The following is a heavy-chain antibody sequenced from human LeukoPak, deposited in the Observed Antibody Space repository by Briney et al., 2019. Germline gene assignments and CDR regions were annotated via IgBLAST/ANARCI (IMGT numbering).Heavy chain of an antibody. CDR1: GFTFSSYE. V-gene: IGHV3-48*03. CDR3: ARDKEGGGSTDYYHDALDI. D-gene: IGHD3-9*01. J-gene: IGHJ3*02. CDR2: IRSSGSII. Sequence: PGGSLRLSCAASGFTFSSYEMNWVRQAPGKGLEWVSYIRSSGSIIYYADSLKGRFTISRDNAKNSLYLQMNSLRAEDTAVYYCARDKEGGGSTDYYHDALDIWGQGTMVTVSS.